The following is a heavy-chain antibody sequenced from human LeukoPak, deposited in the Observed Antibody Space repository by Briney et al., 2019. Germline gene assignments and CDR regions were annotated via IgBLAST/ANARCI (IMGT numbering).Heavy chain of an antibody. J-gene: IGHJ4*02. D-gene: IGHD6-19*01. Sequence: GGALRLSCAASGFTFSNFWMSWVRQAPGKGLEWVANIKQDGSEKYYVDSVKGRFTISRDNAKNSLYLQMNSLRAEDTAVYYCARVDSSGWYVGYWGQGTLVTVSS. V-gene: IGHV3-7*01. CDR1: GFTFSNFW. CDR2: IKQDGSEK. CDR3: ARVDSSGWYVGY.